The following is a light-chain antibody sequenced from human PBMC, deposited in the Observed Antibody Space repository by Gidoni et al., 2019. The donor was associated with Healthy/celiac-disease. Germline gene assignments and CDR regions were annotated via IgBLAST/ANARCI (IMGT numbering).Light chain of an antibody. V-gene: IGKV3-20*01. CDR2: GAS. CDR1: QSVSSSY. Sequence: EMVLTQSQGTLSLSPGERATLSCRASQSVSSSYFAWYQQKPGQAPRLLIYGASSRATGIPDRFSGSGSATDFTLTISRLEPEDFAVYYCQQYGSSPLTFGGGTKVEIK. J-gene: IGKJ4*01. CDR3: QQYGSSPLT.